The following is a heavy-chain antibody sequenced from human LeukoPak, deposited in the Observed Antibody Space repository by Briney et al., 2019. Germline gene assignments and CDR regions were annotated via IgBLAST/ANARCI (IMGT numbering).Heavy chain of an antibody. CDR1: GYSVSINNAA. V-gene: IGHV6-1*01. CDR3: AREGGYSGYDYGRSYNY. CDR2: TYYRSKWYN. J-gene: IGHJ4*02. Sequence: SQTLSLTCVISGYSVSINNAAWNWIRQSPSRGLEWLGRTYYRSKWYNDYAVSVKSRITINPDTSKNQFSLQLNSVTPEDTAVYYCAREGGYSGYDYGRSYNYWGQGTLVIVSS. D-gene: IGHD5-12*01.